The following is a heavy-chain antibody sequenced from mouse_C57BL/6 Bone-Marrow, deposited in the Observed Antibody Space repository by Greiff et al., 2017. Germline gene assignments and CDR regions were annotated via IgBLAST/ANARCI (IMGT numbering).Heavy chain of an antibody. Sequence: QVQLQQSGPELVKPGASVKISCKASGYAFSSSWMNWVKQRPGKGLEWIGRIYPGDGDTNYNGKFKGKATLTADKSSSTAYMQISSLTSEDSAVYFCARLGYYFDYWGQGTTLTVSS. CDR2: IYPGDGDT. D-gene: IGHD2-2*01. J-gene: IGHJ2*01. V-gene: IGHV1-82*01. CDR3: ARLGYYFDY. CDR1: GYAFSSSW.